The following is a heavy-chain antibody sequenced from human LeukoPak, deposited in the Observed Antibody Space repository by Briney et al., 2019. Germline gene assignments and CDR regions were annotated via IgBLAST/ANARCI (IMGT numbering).Heavy chain of an antibody. CDR2: IFYSGST. CDR1: GGSISSSSYY. CDR3: ARGWRITIFGVVTTKPYNWFDP. J-gene: IGHJ5*02. D-gene: IGHD3-3*01. V-gene: IGHV4-39*01. Sequence: SGTLSLTCTVSGGSISSSSYYWGWIRQPPGKGLEWIGSIFYSGSTYYNPSLMSRVTISVDTSKNQFSLKLSSATAADTAVYYCARGWRITIFGVVTTKPYNWFDPWGQGTLVTVSS.